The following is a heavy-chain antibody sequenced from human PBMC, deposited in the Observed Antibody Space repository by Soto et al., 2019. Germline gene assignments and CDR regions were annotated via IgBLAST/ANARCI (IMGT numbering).Heavy chain of an antibody. CDR1: GGSFSGYY. CDR2: INHSGST. CDR3: ARARYSSSPTYSFAY. D-gene: IGHD6-13*01. Sequence: SETLSLTCAVYGGSFSGYYWSWIRQPPGKGLEWIGEINHSGSTKYNPSLKSRVTISVDTSKNQFSLKLGSVTAADTAVYFCARARYSSSPTYSFAYWSQGTLATVSS. V-gene: IGHV4-34*01. J-gene: IGHJ4*02.